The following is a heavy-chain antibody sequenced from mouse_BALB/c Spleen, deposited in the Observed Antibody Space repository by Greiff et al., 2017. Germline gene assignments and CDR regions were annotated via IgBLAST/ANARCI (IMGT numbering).Heavy chain of an antibody. J-gene: IGHJ4*01. CDR3: ARGLPSMDY. CDR2: ISSGSSTI. CDR1: GFTFSSFG. D-gene: IGHD2-2*01. V-gene: IGHV5-17*02. Sequence: EVHLVESGGGLVQPGGSRKLSCAASGFTFSSFGMHWVRQAPEKGLEWVAYISSGSSTIYYADTVKGRFTISRDNPKNTLFLQMTSLRSEDTAMYYCARGLPSMDYWGQGTSVTVSS.